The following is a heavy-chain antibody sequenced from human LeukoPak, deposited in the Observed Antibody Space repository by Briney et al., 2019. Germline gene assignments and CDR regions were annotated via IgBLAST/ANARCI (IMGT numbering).Heavy chain of an antibody. CDR3: AREEWGATRYFQH. V-gene: IGHV3-21*01. Sequence: GGSLSLSFAASGFPFSSYSMSWVRQAPGKGLEWVSSISSSSSYIYYADSVKGRFTISRDNAKNSLYLQMNSLRAEDTAVYYCAREEWGATRYFQHWGQGTLVTVSS. CDR1: GFPFSSYS. J-gene: IGHJ1*01. D-gene: IGHD1-26*01. CDR2: ISSSSSYI.